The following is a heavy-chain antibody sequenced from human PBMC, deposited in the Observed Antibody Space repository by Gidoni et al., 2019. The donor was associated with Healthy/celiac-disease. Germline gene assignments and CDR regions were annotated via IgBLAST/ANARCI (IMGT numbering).Heavy chain of an antibody. CDR1: GFTFSSYA. V-gene: IGHV3-23*01. D-gene: IGHD2-2*01. CDR3: AKDKGYCSSTSCYAPVDY. CDR2: ISGSGGST. J-gene: IGHJ4*02. Sequence: EVQLLESGGGLVQPGGSLRLSCAASGFTFSSYAMSWVRQAPGKGLEWVSAISGSGGSTYYADSVKGRFTISRDNSKNTLYLQMNSLRAEDTAVYYCAKDKGYCSSTSCYAPVDYWGQGTLVTVSS.